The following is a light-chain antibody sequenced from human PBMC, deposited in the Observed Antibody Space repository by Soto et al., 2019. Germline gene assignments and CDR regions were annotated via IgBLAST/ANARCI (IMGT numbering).Light chain of an antibody. CDR3: CSYARTSTYV. Sequence: QSVLTQPRSVSGSPGQSVTISCTGTSSDVGGYHYVSWYQHHPGKAPKLVIFDVNRRPSGVPHRFSGSKSDNTASLTISGLQAEDEAHYYCCSYARTSTYVFGTGTKVT. CDR2: DVN. J-gene: IGLJ1*01. CDR1: SSDVGGYHY. V-gene: IGLV2-11*01.